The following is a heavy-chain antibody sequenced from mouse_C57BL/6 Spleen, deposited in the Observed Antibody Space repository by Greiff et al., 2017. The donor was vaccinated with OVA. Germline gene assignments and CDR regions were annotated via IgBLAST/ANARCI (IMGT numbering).Heavy chain of an antibody. D-gene: IGHD3-2*02. CDR3: ARETAQAWFAY. CDR2: ISDGGSYT. CDR1: GFTFSSYA. Sequence: EVKLVESGGGLVKPGGSLKLSCAASGFTFSSYAMSWVRQTPEKRLEWVATISDGGSYTYYPDNVKGRFTISRDNAKNNLYLQMSHLKSEDTAMYYCARETAQAWFAYWGQGTLVTVSA. V-gene: IGHV5-4*01. J-gene: IGHJ3*01.